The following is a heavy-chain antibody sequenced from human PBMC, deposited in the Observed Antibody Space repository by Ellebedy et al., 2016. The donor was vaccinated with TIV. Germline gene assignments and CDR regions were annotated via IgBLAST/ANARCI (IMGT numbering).Heavy chain of an antibody. Sequence: GESLKISCKGSGYSFTSYWIGWVRQMPGKGLEWMGIIYPGDSDTRYSPSFQGQVTISADKSISTAYLQWSSLKASDTAMYYCARIVVVPAAMKEHNNWFDPWGQGTLVTVSS. D-gene: IGHD2-2*01. CDR1: GYSFTSYW. CDR3: ARIVVVPAAMKEHNNWFDP. V-gene: IGHV5-51*01. CDR2: IYPGDSDT. J-gene: IGHJ5*02.